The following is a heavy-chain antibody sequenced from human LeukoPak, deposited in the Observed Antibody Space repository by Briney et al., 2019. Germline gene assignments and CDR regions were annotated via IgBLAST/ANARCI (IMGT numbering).Heavy chain of an antibody. V-gene: IGHV3-23*01. D-gene: IGHD6-13*01. CDR3: AIAAAGLFYEDAFDI. J-gene: IGHJ3*02. Sequence: GGSLRLSCAASGFTFSSYGMSWARQAPGKGLEWVSAISGSGGSTYYADSVKGRFTISRDNSKNTLYLQMNSLRAEDTAVYYCAIAAAGLFYEDAFDIWGQGTMVTVSS. CDR1: GFTFSSYG. CDR2: ISGSGGST.